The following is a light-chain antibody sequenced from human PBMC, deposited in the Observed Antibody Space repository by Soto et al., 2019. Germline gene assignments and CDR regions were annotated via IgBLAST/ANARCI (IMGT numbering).Light chain of an antibody. CDR2: VNSGGSH. J-gene: IGLJ2*01. CDR1: XXHSSYD. CDR3: QTWGTGYVV. Sequence: QSVLTQSPSASASLXXXVKLTCXXXXXHSSYDIAWHQQQPDKGPRFLMTVNSGGSHNKGDGIPDRFSGSSSGAERYLTISSLQSEDEADYYCQTWGTGYVVFGGGTKLTVL. V-gene: IGLV4-69*01.